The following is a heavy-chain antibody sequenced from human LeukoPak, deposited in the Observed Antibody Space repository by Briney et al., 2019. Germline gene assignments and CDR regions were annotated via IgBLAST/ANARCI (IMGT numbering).Heavy chain of an antibody. V-gene: IGHV3-23*01. CDR3: ATHLDWLLFGPLDS. CDR1: GFTFSSYA. D-gene: IGHD3-3*01. Sequence: GGSLRLSCAASGFTFSSYAMSWVRQAPGKGLQWVSAISGSGGSTDYADSVKGRFTISRDNSKNTLYLQMNTLRAADTAVYYCATHLDWLLFGPLDSWGQGTLVTVSS. J-gene: IGHJ4*02. CDR2: ISGSGGST.